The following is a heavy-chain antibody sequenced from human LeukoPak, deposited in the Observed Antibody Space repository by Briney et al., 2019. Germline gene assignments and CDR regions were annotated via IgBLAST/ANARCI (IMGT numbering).Heavy chain of an antibody. CDR2: IYYSGST. CDR1: GGSISSYY. V-gene: IGHV4-59*01. J-gene: IGHJ4*02. CDR3: ARDRGSYYGLDY. Sequence: SETLSLTCTVSGGSISSYYWSWIRHPPGKGLEWIGYIYYSGSTNYNPSLKSRVTISVDTSKNQFSLKLSSVTAADTAVYYCARDRGSYYGLDYWGQGTLVTVSS. D-gene: IGHD1-26*01.